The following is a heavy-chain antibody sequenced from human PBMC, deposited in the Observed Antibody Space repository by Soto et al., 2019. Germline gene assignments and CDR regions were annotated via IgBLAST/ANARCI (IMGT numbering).Heavy chain of an antibody. Sequence: GGSLRLSCAASGFTFGCSAMHWVRQASGKGLEWVGHIRSKTNSYATAYAESVKGRFTISRDDSMNTAYLQMNSLKTEDTAVYFCTRQTDAVQWLVVPTDYNFDYWGQGTLVTFYS. CDR3: TRQTDAVQWLVVPTDYNFDY. CDR1: GFTFGCSA. CDR2: IRSKTNSYAT. V-gene: IGHV3-73*01. D-gene: IGHD6-19*01. J-gene: IGHJ4*02.